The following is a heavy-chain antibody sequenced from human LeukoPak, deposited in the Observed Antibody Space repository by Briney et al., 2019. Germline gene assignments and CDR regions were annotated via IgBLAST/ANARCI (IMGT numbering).Heavy chain of an antibody. CDR1: GGSISSSSYY. V-gene: IGHV4-39*01. D-gene: IGHD6-19*01. J-gene: IGHJ5*02. CDR3: ARHGSGWYEGFDP. Sequence: PSETLSLTCTVSGGSISSSSYYWGWIRQPPGKGLEWIGSIYYSGSTYYNPSLKSRVTISVDTSKNQFSLKLSSVTAADTAVYYCARHGSGWYEGFDPWGQGTLVTVSS. CDR2: IYYSGST.